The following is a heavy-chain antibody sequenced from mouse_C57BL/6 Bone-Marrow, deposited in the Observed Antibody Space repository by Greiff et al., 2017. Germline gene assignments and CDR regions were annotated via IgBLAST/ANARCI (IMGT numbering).Heavy chain of an antibody. CDR1: GYAFSSSW. CDR3: ARFNHDWYCDV. V-gene: IGHV1-82*01. Sequence: QVQLKQSGPELVKPGASVKISCKASGYAFSSSWLNWVKQRPGKGLEWIGRIYPGDGDTNYNGKFKGKATLTADKSSSTAYMQLSRLTSEDSAVYFGARFNHDWYCDVWGTGTTVTVSS. CDR2: IYPGDGDT. J-gene: IGHJ1*03.